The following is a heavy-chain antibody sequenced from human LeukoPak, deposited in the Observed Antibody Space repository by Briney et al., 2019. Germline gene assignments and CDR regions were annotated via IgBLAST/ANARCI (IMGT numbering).Heavy chain of an antibody. CDR3: ARDRHRVLRYFDWSPGNYYYGMDV. D-gene: IGHD3-9*01. CDR2: MNPNSGNT. V-gene: IGHV1-8*01. Sequence: ASVKVSCKASGYTFTSYDIIWVRQATGQGLEWMGWMNPNSGNTGYAQKFQGRVTMTRNTSISTAYMELSSLRSEDTAVYYCARDRHRVLRYFDWSPGNYYYGMDVWGQGTTVTVSS. J-gene: IGHJ6*02. CDR1: GYTFTSYD.